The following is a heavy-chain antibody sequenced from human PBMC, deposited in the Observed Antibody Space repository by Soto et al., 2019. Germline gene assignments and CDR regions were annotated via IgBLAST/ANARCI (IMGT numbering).Heavy chain of an antibody. CDR1: GFTFSSYA. CDR3: ARDQVPAASVDGMDV. CDR2: ISYDGSNK. D-gene: IGHD2-2*01. J-gene: IGHJ6*02. V-gene: IGHV3-30-3*01. Sequence: QVQLVESGGGVVQTGRSLRLSCAASGFTFSSYAMHWVRQAPGKGLEWVAVISYDGSNKYYADSVKGRFTISRDNSKNTLYLQMNSLRAEDTAVYYCARDQVPAASVDGMDVWGQGTTVTVSS.